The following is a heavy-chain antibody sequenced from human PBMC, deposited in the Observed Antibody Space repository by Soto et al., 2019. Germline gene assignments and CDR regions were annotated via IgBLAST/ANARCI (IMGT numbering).Heavy chain of an antibody. CDR2: IYHTGTT. CDR1: GGSINIGGYS. CDR3: ARHGNMTLRVTYFDD. V-gene: IGHV4-30-2*01. Sequence: SETLSLTCTVSGGSINIGGYSWTWSRQPPGKDLEWIGFIYHTGTTYYNPSLKSRVTISVDRSKNQFSLKLNSVTAADTAVYYFARHGNMTLRVTYFDDWGQGTLVTVSS. J-gene: IGHJ4*02. D-gene: IGHD3-10*01.